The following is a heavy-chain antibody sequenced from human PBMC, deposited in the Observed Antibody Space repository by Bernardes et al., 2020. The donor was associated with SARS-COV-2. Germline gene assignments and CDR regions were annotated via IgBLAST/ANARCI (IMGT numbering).Heavy chain of an antibody. J-gene: IGHJ4*02. CDR2: INTYNGNP. Sequence: ASVKVSCKASGYPFRSYAMHWVRQAPGQGLEWMGWINTYNGNPTYAQGFIGRLVFSLDTSVSTAYLQINSLQTEDTAVYFCARRGYDSSWYPLDNWGPGTLVTVSS. V-gene: IGHV7-4-1*02. CDR3: ARRGYDSSWYPLDN. D-gene: IGHD6-13*01. CDR1: GYPFRSYA.